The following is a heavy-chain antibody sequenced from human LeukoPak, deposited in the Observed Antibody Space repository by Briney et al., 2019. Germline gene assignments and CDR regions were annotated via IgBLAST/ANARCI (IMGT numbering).Heavy chain of an antibody. CDR2: ISGSGGST. CDR1: GFTFSSYA. CDR3: AKKPSSGYYYIDY. Sequence: GGSLRLSCAASGFTFSSYAMSWVRQAPGKGLEWVSTISGSGGSTYYADSVKGRFTISRDNSKNTLYLQMNSLRAGDTAVYCCAKKPSSGYYYIDYWGQGTLVTVSS. D-gene: IGHD3-22*01. V-gene: IGHV3-23*01. J-gene: IGHJ4*02.